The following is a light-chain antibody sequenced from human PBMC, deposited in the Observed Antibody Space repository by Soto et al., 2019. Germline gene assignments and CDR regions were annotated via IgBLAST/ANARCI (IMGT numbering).Light chain of an antibody. J-gene: IGKJ5*01. V-gene: IGKV3-20*01. Sequence: DIVLTQSPCTLSLTPGQRATLCWRASQSISSSFLAWYQQKPGQAPRLLIYGASSRATGIPDRFSGSGSGTEFTLTISRLQSEDFAIFYCQQYSNWPYTFGQGTRLENK. CDR1: QSISSSF. CDR3: QQYSNWPYT. CDR2: GAS.